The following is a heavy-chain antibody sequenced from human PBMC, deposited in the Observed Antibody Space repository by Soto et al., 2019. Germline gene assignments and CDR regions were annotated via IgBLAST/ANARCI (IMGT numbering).Heavy chain of an antibody. V-gene: IGHV1-69*13. CDR3: ARVRGLPRVNYYYYYGMDV. CDR1: GGTFSSYA. Sequence: SVKVSCKASGGTFSSYAISWVRQAPGQGLEWMGGIIPIFGTANYAQKFQGRVTITADESTSTAYMELSGLRSEGTAVYYCARVRGLPRVNYYYYYGMDVWGQGTTVTVSS. J-gene: IGHJ6*02. CDR2: IIPIFGTA. D-gene: IGHD2-21*01.